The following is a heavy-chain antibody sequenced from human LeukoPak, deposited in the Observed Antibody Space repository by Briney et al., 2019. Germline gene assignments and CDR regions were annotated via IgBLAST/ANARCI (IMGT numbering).Heavy chain of an antibody. CDR2: ISDSGDII. Sequence: GGSLRLSCAASGFTFTPNDFNWVRQSPGKGLEWVSAISDSGDIIQYADSVRGRFTISRDNSKNTLYLQMNSLRVEDTAVYYCARYFFDWGQGTLVTVSS. D-gene: IGHD3-9*01. J-gene: IGHJ4*02. CDR1: GFTFTPND. CDR3: ARYFFD. V-gene: IGHV3-23*01.